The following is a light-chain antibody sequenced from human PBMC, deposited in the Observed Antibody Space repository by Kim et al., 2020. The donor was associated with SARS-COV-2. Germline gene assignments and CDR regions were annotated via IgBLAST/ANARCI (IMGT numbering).Light chain of an antibody. CDR2: GVS. V-gene: IGKV3-20*01. J-gene: IGKJ2*01. CDR3: QQYGRTPYT. Sequence: EIVLTQSPGTLSLSPGERATLSCRASQSVSSSYLVWYQQKPGQAPRLLMYGVSSRATGVPDRFSGSGSGTDFTLTISRLEPEDFAVYYWQQYGRTPYTFGQGTKLEI. CDR1: QSVSSSY.